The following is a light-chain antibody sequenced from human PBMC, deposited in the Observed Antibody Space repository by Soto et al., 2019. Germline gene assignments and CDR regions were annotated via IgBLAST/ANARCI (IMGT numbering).Light chain of an antibody. CDR2: EVT. J-gene: IGLJ1*01. Sequence: QSALTQPASVSGSPGQSITISCAGTNNDVGGYNFVSWYRQHPGKAPKLLIYEVTDRPSGVSHRFSGSKSSNTASLTISGHQADDEADYYCTSDTTNGTPYVFGTGTKLTVL. CDR1: NNDVGGYNF. V-gene: IGLV2-14*01. CDR3: TSDTTNGTPYV.